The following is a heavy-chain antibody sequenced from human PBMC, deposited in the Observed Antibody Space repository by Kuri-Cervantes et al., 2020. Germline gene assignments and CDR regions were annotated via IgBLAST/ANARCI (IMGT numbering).Heavy chain of an antibody. V-gene: IGHV4-39*02. Sequence: SETLSLTCTVSGGSISSSSYYWGWIRQPPGKGLEWIGSIYYSGSTYYNPSLKSRVTISVDTSKNQFSLKLSSVTAADTAVYYCAREQRTLPYYYEDWGQGTLVTVSS. CDR1: GGSISSSSYY. CDR3: AREQRTLPYYYED. CDR2: IYYSGST. J-gene: IGHJ4*02.